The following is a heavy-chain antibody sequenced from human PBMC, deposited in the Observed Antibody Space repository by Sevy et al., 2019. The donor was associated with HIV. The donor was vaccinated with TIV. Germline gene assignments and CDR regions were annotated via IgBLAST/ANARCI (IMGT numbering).Heavy chain of an antibody. Sequence: SETLSLTCTVSGGSISSGGYYWSWIRQHPGKGLEWIGYIYYSGSTYYNPSLKRRFTISVDTSKNQFSLKPSSVTAADTAVYYGARDQKGYQLLSPNYYYGMYVWGQGTTVTFSS. CDR1: GGSISSGGYY. J-gene: IGHJ6*02. D-gene: IGHD2-2*01. V-gene: IGHV4-31*03. CDR3: ARDQKGYQLLSPNYYYGMYV. CDR2: IYYSGST.